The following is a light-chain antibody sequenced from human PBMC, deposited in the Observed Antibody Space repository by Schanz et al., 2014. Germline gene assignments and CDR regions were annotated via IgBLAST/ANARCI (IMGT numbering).Light chain of an antibody. Sequence: QSALTQPPSASGSPGQSVTISCTGSSSDVGSYIYVSWYQQHPGKAPKLLIYEVNKRPSGVPDRFSGSKSGNTASLTVSGLQSEDEAEYYCSSYSSTSTLVFGGGTKLTVL. V-gene: IGLV2-8*01. CDR1: SSDVGSYIY. CDR3: SSYSSTSTLV. J-gene: IGLJ2*01. CDR2: EVN.